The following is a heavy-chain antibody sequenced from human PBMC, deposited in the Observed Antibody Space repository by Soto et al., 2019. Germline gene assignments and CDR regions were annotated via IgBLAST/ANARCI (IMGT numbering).Heavy chain of an antibody. J-gene: IGHJ4*02. V-gene: IGHV4-39*01. CDR1: GGSISTSYY. CDR2: IYSGGST. CDR3: ARPRSVWFGEFDY. Sequence: QLQLQESGPGLVKPSETLSLTCTVSGGSISTSYYWGWIRQPPGKGLEWIGSIYSGGSTYYNPSLKSRVTISVDTSKNQFSRRLSSVTAADTAVYYCARPRSVWFGEFDYWGQGTLVTVSS. D-gene: IGHD3-10*01.